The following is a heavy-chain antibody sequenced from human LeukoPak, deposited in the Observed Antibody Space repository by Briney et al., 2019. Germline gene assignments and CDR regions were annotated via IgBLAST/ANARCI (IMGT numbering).Heavy chain of an antibody. V-gene: IGHV3-30*02. J-gene: IGHJ3*01. CDR3: AKDLFF. D-gene: IGHD3-9*01. CDR1: GLTFSTSD. Sequence: GGSLRLSCAESGLTFSTSDMHWVRQAPGKWLEWVSFIQYDGSRENYSDSVKGRFSTSRDNARNTLYLQMYSLRPDDTAVYYCAKDLFFWGQGTVVTVSS. CDR2: IQYDGSRE.